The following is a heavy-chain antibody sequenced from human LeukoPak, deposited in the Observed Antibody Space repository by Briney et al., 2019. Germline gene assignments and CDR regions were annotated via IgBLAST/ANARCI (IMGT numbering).Heavy chain of an antibody. CDR2: IYSGGST. Sequence: GGSLRLSCGASGFTFIYYGMHWVRQAPGKGLEWVSVIYSGGSTYYADSVKGRFTISRDNSKNTLYLQMNSLRAEDTAVYYCARSEMATILGFDYWGQGTLVTVSS. D-gene: IGHD5-24*01. J-gene: IGHJ4*02. CDR1: GFTFIYYG. CDR3: ARSEMATILGFDY. V-gene: IGHV3-NL1*01.